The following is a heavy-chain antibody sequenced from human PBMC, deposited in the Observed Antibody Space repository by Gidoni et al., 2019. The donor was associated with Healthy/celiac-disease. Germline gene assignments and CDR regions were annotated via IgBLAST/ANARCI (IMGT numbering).Heavy chain of an antibody. J-gene: IGHJ4*02. CDR1: GFPFSSYA. V-gene: IGHV3-23*01. CDR2: MSGSGGST. D-gene: IGHD3-10*01. Sequence: EVQLLESGGGLVQPGGSLRLSCAASGFPFSSYAMRWVRQAPGKGLEWVSAMSGSGGSTYYADSVKGRFTISRDNSKNTLYLQMNSLRAEDTAVYYCAKANPEYRLWFGELFPTADYWGQGTLVTVSS. CDR3: AKANPEYRLWFGELFPTADY.